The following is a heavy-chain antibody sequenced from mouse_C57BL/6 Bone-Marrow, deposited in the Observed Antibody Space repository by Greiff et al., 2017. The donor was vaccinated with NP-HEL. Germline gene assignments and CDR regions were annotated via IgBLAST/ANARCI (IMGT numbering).Heavy chain of an antibody. V-gene: IGHV1-82*01. CDR3: ARGGDEGY. Sequence: LQESGPELVKPGASVKISCKASGYAFSSSWMNWVKQRPGKGLEWIGRIYPGDGDTNYNGKFKGKATLTADKSSSTAYMQLSSLTSEDSAVYFCARGGDEGYWGQGTTLTVSS. CDR2: IYPGDGDT. D-gene: IGHD3-3*01. J-gene: IGHJ2*01. CDR1: GYAFSSSW.